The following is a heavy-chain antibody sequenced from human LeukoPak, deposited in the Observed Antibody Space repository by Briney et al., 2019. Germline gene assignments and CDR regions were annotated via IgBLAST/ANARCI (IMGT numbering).Heavy chain of an antibody. V-gene: IGHV3-15*01. CDR3: TARVVVTINHFDY. CDR1: GFTFSNAW. D-gene: IGHD3-22*01. CDR2: IKSKTDGGTT. J-gene: IGHJ4*02. Sequence: PGGSLRLSCAASGFTFSNAWMSWVRQAPGKGRDWVGRIKSKTDGGTTDYAAPVKGRFTISRDDSKNTLYLQMNSLKTEDTAVYYCTARVVVTINHFDYWGQGTLVTVSS.